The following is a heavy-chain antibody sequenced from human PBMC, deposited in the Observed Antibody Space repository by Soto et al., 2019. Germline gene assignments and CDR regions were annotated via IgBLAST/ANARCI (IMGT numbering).Heavy chain of an antibody. CDR2: IYYSGST. D-gene: IGHD6-25*01. CDR3: ARDLAYSSVNYYYGMDV. V-gene: IGHV4-30-4*01. Sequence: SETLSLTCTVSGGSISSGDYYWSWIRQPPGKGLEWIGYIYYSGSTYYNPPLKSRVTISVDTSKNQFSLKLSSVTAADTAVYYCARDLAYSSVNYYYGMDVWGQGTTVTVSS. J-gene: IGHJ6*02. CDR1: GGSISSGDYY.